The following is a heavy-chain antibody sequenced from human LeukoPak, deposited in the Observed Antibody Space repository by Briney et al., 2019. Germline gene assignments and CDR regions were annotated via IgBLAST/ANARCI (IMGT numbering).Heavy chain of an antibody. CDR1: GFTFSSFY. CDR3: ARGAQTVAAADNWFDP. Sequence: GGSLRLSCAASGFTFSSFYMNWIRQAPGKGLEWVATIDKDGSEKYYVDSVKGRFTISRDNAKNSLSLEMNSLRAEDTAVYYCARGAQTVAAADNWFDPWGQGTLVTVSS. CDR2: IDKDGSEK. J-gene: IGHJ5*02. V-gene: IGHV3-7*01. D-gene: IGHD6-13*01.